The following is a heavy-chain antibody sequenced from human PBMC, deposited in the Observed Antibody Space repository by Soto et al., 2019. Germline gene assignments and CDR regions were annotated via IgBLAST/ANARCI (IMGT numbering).Heavy chain of an antibody. CDR1: GFTFSSYA. CDR3: AKDLERWLDYYYYYGMDV. CDR2: ISGSGGST. D-gene: IGHD6-19*01. Sequence: GGSLRLSCAASGFTFSSYAMSWVRQAPGKGLEWVSAISGSGGSTYYADSVKGRFTISRDNSKNTLYLQMNSLRAEDTAVYYCAKDLERWLDYYYYYGMDVWGQGTTVTVSS. J-gene: IGHJ6*02. V-gene: IGHV3-23*01.